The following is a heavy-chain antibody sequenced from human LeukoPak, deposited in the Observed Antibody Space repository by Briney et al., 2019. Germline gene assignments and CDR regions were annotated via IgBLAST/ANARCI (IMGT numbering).Heavy chain of an antibody. CDR2: IYPGDSDT. V-gene: IGHV5-51*01. CDR3: ARLGTGDYYDSSGYYYFDY. J-gene: IGHJ4*02. Sequence: GESLKISCKGSGYSFTTYWIGWVRQMPGKGLECLGVIYPGDSDTRYSPSFQGQVTISADKSISTAYLQWSSLKASDTAMYYCARLGTGDYYDSSGYYYFDYWGQGTLVTVSS. D-gene: IGHD3-22*01. CDR1: GYSFTTYW.